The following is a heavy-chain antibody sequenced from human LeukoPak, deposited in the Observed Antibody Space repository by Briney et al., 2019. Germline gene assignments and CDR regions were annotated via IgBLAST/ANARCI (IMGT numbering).Heavy chain of an antibody. CDR3: AKDLRSSGYYDY. CDR1: GFTFSSYG. V-gene: IGHV3-30*18. D-gene: IGHD3-22*01. Sequence: GGSLRLSCAASGFTFSSYGMHWVRQAPGKGLEGVAVISYDGSNIYYADSVKGRFTISRDNSKNTLSLQMNSLRAEDTAVFYCAKDLRSSGYYDYWGQGALVTVSS. CDR2: ISYDGSNI. J-gene: IGHJ4*02.